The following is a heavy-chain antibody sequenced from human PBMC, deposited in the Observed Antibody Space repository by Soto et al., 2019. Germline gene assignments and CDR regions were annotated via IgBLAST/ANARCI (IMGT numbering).Heavy chain of an antibody. V-gene: IGHV4-4*02. D-gene: IGHD2-15*01. CDR1: GGSISSSNW. J-gene: IGHJ4*02. CDR2: IYHSGST. Sequence: QVQLQESGPGLVKPSGTLSLTCAVSGGSISSSNWWSWVRQPPGKGLEWIGEIYHSGSTNYNPSLKSRVTISVDKSKNQFALKLSSVTAADTAVYYCAREGHCSGGSCYSDYWGQGTLVTVSS. CDR3: AREGHCSGGSCYSDY.